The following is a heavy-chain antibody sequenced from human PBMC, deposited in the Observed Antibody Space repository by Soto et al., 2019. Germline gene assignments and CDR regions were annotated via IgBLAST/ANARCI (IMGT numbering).Heavy chain of an antibody. J-gene: IGHJ4*02. CDR3: ARSLLQGDF. CDR2: INPNGGST. V-gene: IGHV1-46*01. D-gene: IGHD2-21*01. CDR1: GYTFIHYY. Sequence: QVQLVQSGAEVKKPGASVKVSCKASGYTFIHYYIHWVRQAPGQGLEWMAIINPNGGSTNYAQKFRGRVTATSDTSTTTDSMELNSLGSDDTAVYFCARSLLQGDFWGQGTRVTVSS.